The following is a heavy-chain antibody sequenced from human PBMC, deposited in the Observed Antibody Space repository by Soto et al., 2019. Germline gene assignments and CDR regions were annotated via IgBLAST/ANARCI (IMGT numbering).Heavy chain of an antibody. D-gene: IGHD5-18*01. V-gene: IGHV4-59*01. Sequence: QVHLQESGPRLVKPSETLSLTCTVSGGSISNYYWSWIRQPPGRGLEWIGHICYSGSTNYNPALKSRVTISVDTSKSQFSLKLSSVTAADTAVYYCAKDSGYNYGYFRWFDPWGQGTLVTVSS. J-gene: IGHJ5*02. CDR3: AKDSGYNYGYFRWFDP. CDR1: GGSISNYY. CDR2: ICYSGST.